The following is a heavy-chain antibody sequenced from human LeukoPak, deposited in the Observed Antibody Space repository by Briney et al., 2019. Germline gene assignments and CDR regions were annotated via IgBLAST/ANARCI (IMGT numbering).Heavy chain of an antibody. V-gene: IGHV3-30*03. Sequence: GGSLRLSCAVSRFTIHLHGLHWVRQAPGKGLEWVSVISFDGGQKYYAASVKGRFTISRDNSKNTLYLQMNSLRAEDTAVYYCAIGKNTFCSGDSCYSSGFDYWGQGTLVTVSS. CDR3: AIGKNTFCSGDSCYSSGFDY. CDR2: ISFDGGQK. J-gene: IGHJ4*02. CDR1: RFTIHLHG. D-gene: IGHD2-15*01.